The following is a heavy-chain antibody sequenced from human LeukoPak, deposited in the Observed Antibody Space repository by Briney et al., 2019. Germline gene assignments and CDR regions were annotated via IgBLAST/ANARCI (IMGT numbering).Heavy chain of an antibody. CDR2: VRGSDGAT. D-gene: IGHD4-17*01. Sequence: PGGSLRLSCAASGFTFDDYAMCWVRQAPGKGLEWVSCVRGSDGATFYPESVKGRFTVSRDTPRNTVYLEMNTLRAEDTAVYYCAKGGLLTTVTTGYFDYWGQGTLVTVSS. J-gene: IGHJ4*02. CDR1: GFTFDDYA. V-gene: IGHV3-23*01. CDR3: AKGGLLTTVTTGYFDY.